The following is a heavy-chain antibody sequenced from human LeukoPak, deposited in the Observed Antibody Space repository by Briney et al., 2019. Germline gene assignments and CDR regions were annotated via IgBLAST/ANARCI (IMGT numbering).Heavy chain of an antibody. CDR3: ARTKYSSSFVLPYYYYGMDV. D-gene: IGHD6-6*01. CDR1: GFTFSSYS. CDR2: ISSSSNYI. J-gene: IGHJ6*02. V-gene: IGHV3-21*01. Sequence: GGSLRLSCAASGFTFSSYSMNWVRQAPGKGLEWVSSISSSSNYIYYADSVKGRFTISRDNAKNSLYLQMNSLRAEDTAVYYCARTKYSSSFVLPYYYYGMDVWGQGTTVTVSS.